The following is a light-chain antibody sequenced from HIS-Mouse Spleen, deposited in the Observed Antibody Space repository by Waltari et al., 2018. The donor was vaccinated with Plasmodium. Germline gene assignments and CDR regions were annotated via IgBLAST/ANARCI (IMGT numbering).Light chain of an antibody. Sequence: SYELTQPPSVSVSPGQTASITCSGDKLGYKYACRYQQKPGQYPVLVIYQDSNRPSGIPERFSGSNSGNTATLTISGTQAMDEADYDCQAWDSSTVVFGGGTKLTVL. J-gene: IGLJ2*01. CDR2: QDS. CDR3: QAWDSSTVV. CDR1: KLGYKY. V-gene: IGLV3-1*01.